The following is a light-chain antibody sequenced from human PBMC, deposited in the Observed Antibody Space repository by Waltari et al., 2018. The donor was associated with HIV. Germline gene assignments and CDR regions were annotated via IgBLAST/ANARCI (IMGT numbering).Light chain of an antibody. CDR2: AAS. Sequence: EIQMTQSPSSLSESVGDRVTITCRASQIVGNYLNWYQQKPGKAPKVLMFAASTLQSGVPSRFSGAGYGTDFTLIISSLQPEDFATYYCQQGYNTPRTFGQGTKVEI. CDR1: QIVGNY. J-gene: IGKJ1*01. CDR3: QQGYNTPRT. V-gene: IGKV1-39*01.